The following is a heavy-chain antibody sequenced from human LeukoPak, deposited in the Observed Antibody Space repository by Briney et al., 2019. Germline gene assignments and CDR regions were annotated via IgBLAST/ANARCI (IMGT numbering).Heavy chain of an antibody. V-gene: IGHV3-30*02. J-gene: IGHJ4*02. CDR2: IRYDGSNK. CDR1: GFTFSSYG. CDR3: AKVGYCSSTSCLAIDY. Sequence: GGSLRLSCAASGFTFSSYGMHWVRQAPGKGLEWVAFIRYDGSNKYYADSVKGRFTISRDNSKNTLYLQMNSLRAEDTAVYYCAKVGYCSSTSCLAIDYWGQGTLVTVSS. D-gene: IGHD2-2*01.